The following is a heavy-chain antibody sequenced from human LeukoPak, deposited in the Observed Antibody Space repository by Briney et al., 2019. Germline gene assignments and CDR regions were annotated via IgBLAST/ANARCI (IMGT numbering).Heavy chain of an antibody. J-gene: IGHJ4*02. CDR3: GEGGTTLVTYNFDY. V-gene: IGHV3-9*03. CDR1: GFTFDGYA. D-gene: IGHD1-1*01. CDR2: VSWNSGDI. Sequence: GRSLRLSCVASGFTFDGYAMHWVRQAPGKGLEWVSGVSWNSGDIAYADSVKGRFTISRDNAKNSLFLQMSSLRPEDMAVYYCGEGGTTLVTYNFDYWGQGTLVTVSS.